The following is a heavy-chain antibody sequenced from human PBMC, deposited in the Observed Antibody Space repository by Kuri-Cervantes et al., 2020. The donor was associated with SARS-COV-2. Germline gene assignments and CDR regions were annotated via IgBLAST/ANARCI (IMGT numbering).Heavy chain of an antibody. V-gene: IGHV5-51*01. CDR1: GYSFTTYW. CDR2: IYPGDSDT. D-gene: IGHD3-3*01. J-gene: IGHJ4*02. Sequence: GGSLRLSCKGSGYSFTTYWIGWVRQMPGKGLEWMGIIYPGDSDTRYSPSFQGQVTISADKSISTAYLQWSSLKASDTAMYYCASTVAFCSGYYDYWGQGTLVTVSS. CDR3: ASTVAFCSGYYDY.